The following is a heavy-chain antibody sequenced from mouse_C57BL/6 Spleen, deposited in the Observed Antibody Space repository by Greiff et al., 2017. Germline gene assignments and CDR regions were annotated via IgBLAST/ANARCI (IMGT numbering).Heavy chain of an antibody. CDR1: GYTFTSYW. Sequence: QVQLQQSGAELVRPGSSVKLSCKASGYTFTSYWMHWVKQRPIQGLEWIGNIDPSDSETHYNQKFKDKATFTVDKASRTAYMQLSSLTSEDSAVYYCARHCYGSSYAMDYWGQGTSVTVSS. CDR2: IDPSDSET. V-gene: IGHV1-52*01. CDR3: ARHCYGSSYAMDY. D-gene: IGHD1-1*01. J-gene: IGHJ4*01.